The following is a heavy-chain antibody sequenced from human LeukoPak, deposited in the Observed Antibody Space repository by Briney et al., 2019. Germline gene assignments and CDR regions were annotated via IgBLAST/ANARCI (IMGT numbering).Heavy chain of an antibody. J-gene: IGHJ4*02. CDR1: GFTFSTYS. D-gene: IGHD6-13*01. CDR3: TRSRPGTEAGQPNFDY. Sequence: GGSLRLSCAASGFTFSTYSMSWVRQAPGKGLEWVSYISSISSIIYYADSVKGRLTISRDNARNSLYLQMNSLRAEDTAVYYCTRSRPGTEAGQPNFDYWGQGTLVTVSS. V-gene: IGHV3-48*01. CDR2: ISSISSII.